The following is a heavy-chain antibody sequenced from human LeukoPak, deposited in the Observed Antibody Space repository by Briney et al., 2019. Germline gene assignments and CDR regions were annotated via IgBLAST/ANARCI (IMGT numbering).Heavy chain of an antibody. Sequence: GGSLRLSCAPSGFTFSSYAMSWVRQAPGKGLEWVSAISGSGGSSSYADSVKGRFTISRDNSKNTLYLQMNSLRAEDTAVYYCARGRNYYDSSGYANWFDPWGQGTLVTVSS. V-gene: IGHV3-23*01. J-gene: IGHJ5*02. CDR1: GFTFSSYA. D-gene: IGHD3-22*01. CDR2: ISGSGGSS. CDR3: ARGRNYYDSSGYANWFDP.